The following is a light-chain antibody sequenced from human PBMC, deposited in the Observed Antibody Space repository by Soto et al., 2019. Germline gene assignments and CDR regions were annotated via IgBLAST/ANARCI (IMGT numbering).Light chain of an antibody. Sequence: QSVLTQSSSASASLGSSVRLTCTLSSGHSSYIIAWYQQQPGKAPRYLMKVEGSGSYNKGSGVPDRFSGSSSGADRYLTISNLQSEDEADYYCETWDSNTRVFGGGTKLTVL. CDR3: ETWDSNTRV. CDR1: SGHSSYI. CDR2: VEGSGSY. J-gene: IGLJ2*01. V-gene: IGLV4-60*03.